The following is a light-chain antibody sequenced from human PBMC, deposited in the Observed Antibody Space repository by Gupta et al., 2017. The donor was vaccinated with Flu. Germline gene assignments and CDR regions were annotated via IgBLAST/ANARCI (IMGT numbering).Light chain of an antibody. CDR3: QQRSSCPIT. V-gene: IGKV3-11*01. Sequence: RATLSLSPGERATLSCSASQSVSSYLAWYQQKPGQAPRLLISDASIRATAIPARFSGSGSGTDFTLTISSRQPEDVAVYYCQQRSSCPITFGQGTRLEIK. J-gene: IGKJ5*01. CDR1: QSVSSY. CDR2: DAS.